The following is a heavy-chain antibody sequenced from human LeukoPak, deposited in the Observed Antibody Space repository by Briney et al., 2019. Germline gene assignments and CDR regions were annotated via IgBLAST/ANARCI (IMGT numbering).Heavy chain of an antibody. Sequence: SETLSLTCTVSGGSISSYYWSWIRQPPGKGLEWIGYIYYSGRTNYNPSLKSRVTISVDTSKNQFSLKLSSVTAADTAVYYCARGHSSSWYYFDYWGQGTLVTVSS. CDR3: ARGHSSSWYYFDY. V-gene: IGHV4-59*01. D-gene: IGHD6-13*01. CDR1: GGSISSYY. CDR2: IYYSGRT. J-gene: IGHJ4*02.